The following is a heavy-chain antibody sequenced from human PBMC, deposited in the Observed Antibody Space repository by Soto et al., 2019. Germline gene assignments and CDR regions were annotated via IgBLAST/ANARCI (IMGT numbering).Heavy chain of an antibody. CDR2: ISSTSSCI. D-gene: IGHD3-10*01. J-gene: IGHJ4*02. V-gene: IGHV3-21*01. CDR3: ARVGTYYGSGSQYYSDY. CDR1: RIRFRGYT. Sequence: PGGSLRLSCERSRIRFRGYTMNWVRHFPGKGLEXVSSISSTSSCIQYAGSIEGLFTISRDNATNSLHLKMNSLRAEEMAVYYCARVGTYYGSGSQYYSDYWGEGALVTVSS.